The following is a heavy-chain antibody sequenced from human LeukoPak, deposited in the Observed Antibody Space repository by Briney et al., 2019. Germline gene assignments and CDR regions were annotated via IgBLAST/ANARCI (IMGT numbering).Heavy chain of an antibody. CDR1: GFTFSSYW. CDR2: INSDGSST. Sequence: GGSLRLSCAASGFTFSSYWMHWVRQAPGKGLVWVSRINSDGSSTSYADSVKGRFTISRDNAKNTLYLQMTSLRAEDTAVYYCARDRGYYSAFDIWGQGTMVTVSS. D-gene: IGHD2-15*01. V-gene: IGHV3-74*01. J-gene: IGHJ3*02. CDR3: ARDRGYYSAFDI.